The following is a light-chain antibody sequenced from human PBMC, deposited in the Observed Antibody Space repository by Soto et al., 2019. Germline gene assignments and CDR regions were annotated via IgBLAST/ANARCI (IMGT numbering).Light chain of an antibody. CDR2: GAS. Sequence: EMVMTQSPATLSVSPGERATLSCRASQSVSTKLAWYQQKPGQGPRLLIYGASSRATDIPSRIRGSGSGTEFSLTISSLQSEDLAVYYCQQYGYWPYTFGLGTKLEIK. J-gene: IGKJ2*01. CDR1: QSVSTK. CDR3: QQYGYWPYT. V-gene: IGKV3-15*01.